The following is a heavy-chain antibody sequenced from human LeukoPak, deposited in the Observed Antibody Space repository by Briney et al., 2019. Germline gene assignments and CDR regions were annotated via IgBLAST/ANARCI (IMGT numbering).Heavy chain of an antibody. D-gene: IGHD1-7*01. CDR3: ANSELLREPFNY. J-gene: IGHJ4*02. CDR2: INHSGST. CDR1: GGSLSGYY. V-gene: IGHV4-34*01. Sequence: SETLSLTCSVYGGSLSGYYWSWIRQPPGKGLEWIGEINHSGSTNYNPSLKSRVTISADTSKNQFSLKLDSVTAADTAVYYCANSELLREPFNYWGQGTLVTVSS.